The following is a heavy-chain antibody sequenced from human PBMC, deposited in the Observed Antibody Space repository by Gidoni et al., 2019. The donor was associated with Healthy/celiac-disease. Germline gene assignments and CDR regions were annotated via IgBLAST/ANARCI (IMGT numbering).Heavy chain of an antibody. CDR2: IYIGGST. Sequence: EVQLVASGGGLVQPGVSLRLSCAASGFTVSSNYMSWVRQDPGKGLEWVSVIYIGGSTYYADSVKGRFTISRDNSKNTLYLQMNSLRAEDTAVYYCAGGRETYYYDSSGYLLAWGQGTLVTVSS. CDR3: AGGRETYYYDSSGYLLA. J-gene: IGHJ5*02. CDR1: GFTVSSNY. V-gene: IGHV3-66*01. D-gene: IGHD3-22*01.